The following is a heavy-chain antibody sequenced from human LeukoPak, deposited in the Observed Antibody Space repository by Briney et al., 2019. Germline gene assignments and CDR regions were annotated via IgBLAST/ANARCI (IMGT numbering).Heavy chain of an antibody. J-gene: IGHJ5*02. CDR2: INHSGST. CDR1: GGSFSGYY. Sequence: SETLSLTCAVYGGSFSGYYWTWIRQPPGKGLEWIGEINHSGSTNYNPSLKSRVTISVDTSKSQFSLDLSSVTAADTAVYYCARGPLRGWFDPWGQGTLVTVSS. D-gene: IGHD5-12*01. V-gene: IGHV4-34*01. CDR3: ARGPLRGWFDP.